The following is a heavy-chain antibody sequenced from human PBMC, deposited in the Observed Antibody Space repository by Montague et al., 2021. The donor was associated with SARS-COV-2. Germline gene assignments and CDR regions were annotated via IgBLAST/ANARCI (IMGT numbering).Heavy chain of an antibody. D-gene: IGHD6-19*01. CDR1: GGSISSSNYY. Sequence: SETLSLTCTVAGGSISSSNYYWGWIRQPPGKGLEWIGSLFYSGSSFYXLCLQSRVTMSVDTSKNQFSLRLSSVTAADTAVYYCVAEWLAIYYFDFWGQGTPVTVSS. J-gene: IGHJ4*02. CDR3: VAEWLAIYYFDF. CDR2: LFYSGSS. V-gene: IGHV4-39*01.